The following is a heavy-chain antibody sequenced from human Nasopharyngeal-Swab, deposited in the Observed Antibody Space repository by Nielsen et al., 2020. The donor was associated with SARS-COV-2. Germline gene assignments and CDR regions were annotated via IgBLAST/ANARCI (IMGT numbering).Heavy chain of an antibody. D-gene: IGHD3-22*01. J-gene: IGHJ4*02. CDR3: AKDSSGYYYGTFDY. Sequence: WIRQPPGKGLEWVSAISGSGGSTYYADSVKGRFTISRDNSKNTPYLQMNSLRAEDTAVYYCAKDSSGYYYGTFDYWGQGTLVTVSS. V-gene: IGHV3-23*01. CDR2: ISGSGGST.